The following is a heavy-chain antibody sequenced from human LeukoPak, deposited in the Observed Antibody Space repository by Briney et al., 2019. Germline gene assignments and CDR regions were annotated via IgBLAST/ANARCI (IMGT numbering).Heavy chain of an antibody. CDR3: ARGTGTAMAYGDAFDI. Sequence: SETLPLTCTVSCGSISSYYWSWIRQPPGKGLEWIGYIYYSGSTNYNPSLKSRVTISVDTSKNQFSLKLSSVTAADTAVYYCARGTGTAMAYGDAFDIWGQGTMVTVSS. CDR1: CGSISSYY. V-gene: IGHV4-59*01. D-gene: IGHD5-18*01. J-gene: IGHJ3*02. CDR2: IYYSGST.